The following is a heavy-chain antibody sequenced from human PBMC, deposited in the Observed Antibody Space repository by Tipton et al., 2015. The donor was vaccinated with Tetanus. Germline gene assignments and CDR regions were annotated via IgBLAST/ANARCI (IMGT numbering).Heavy chain of an antibody. CDR3: ATMTPVDWYFDL. D-gene: IGHD4-17*01. V-gene: IGHV4-59*01. CDR2: IYHSESA. J-gene: IGHJ2*01. CDR1: GGSLSGYH. Sequence: TLSLTCTVSGGSLSGYHWNWIRQSPGKGLEWIGNIYHSESANYNPSLKSRVTISVDTSKNQITLTLKSVTAADTALYYCATMTPVDWYFDLWGRGTLVTVSS.